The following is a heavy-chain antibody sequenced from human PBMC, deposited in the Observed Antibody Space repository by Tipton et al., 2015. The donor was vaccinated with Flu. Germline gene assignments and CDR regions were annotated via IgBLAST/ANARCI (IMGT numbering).Heavy chain of an antibody. Sequence: LRLSCAVSGYSISSGYYWGWIRQPPGKGLEWIGSIYHSGSTYHNPSLKSRVTISVDTSKNQFSLKLSSVTAADTAVYYCAGQRLILDDSSGYYDYWGQGTLVTVSS. CDR3: AGQRLILDDSSGYYDY. CDR2: IYHSGST. J-gene: IGHJ4*02. CDR1: GYSISSGYY. V-gene: IGHV4-38-2*01. D-gene: IGHD3-22*01.